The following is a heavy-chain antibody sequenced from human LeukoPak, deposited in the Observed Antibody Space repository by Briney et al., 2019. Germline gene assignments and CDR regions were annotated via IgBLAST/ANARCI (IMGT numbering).Heavy chain of an antibody. CDR3: ARVRRAKRQNRYYFYYYMDV. CDR1: GFTFSSYV. V-gene: IGHV3-7*01. D-gene: IGHD1-14*01. J-gene: IGHJ6*03. CDR2: IKQDGSEK. Sequence: PGGSLRLSCAASGFTFSSYVMSWARQAPGKGLEWVANIKQDGSEKYYVDSVKGRFTISRDNAKDSLYLQMNSLGAEDTAVHFCARVRRAKRQNRYYFYYYMDVWGKGTTVTVSS.